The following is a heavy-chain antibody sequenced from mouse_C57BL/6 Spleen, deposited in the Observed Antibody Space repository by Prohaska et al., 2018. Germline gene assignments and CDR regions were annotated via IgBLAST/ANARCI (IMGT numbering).Heavy chain of an antibody. D-gene: IGHD1-1*01. V-gene: IGHV6-3*01. Sequence: DVPLEDSGGGLVQPGGSMKLSCLASGFTFSNYWMNWVRQSPAKGLEWVAQIRLKSDNYATNDAESVKGRVTISRDESKRRVYLQRNNLRAKDTGIYYCRGGGSTFDDWGQGTTLTVSS. CDR1: GFTFSNYW. CDR3: RGGGSTFDD. J-gene: IGHJ2*01. CDR2: IRLKSDNYAT.